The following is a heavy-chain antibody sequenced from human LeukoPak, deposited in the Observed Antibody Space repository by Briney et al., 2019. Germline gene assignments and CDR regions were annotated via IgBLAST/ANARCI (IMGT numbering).Heavy chain of an antibody. CDR1: GYTFTGYY. D-gene: IGHD2-8*02. CDR3: ATYRQVLLPFES. CDR2: INPNSGGT. V-gene: IGHV1-2*02. Sequence: ASVKVSCKASGYTFTGYYIHWVRQAPGQGLEWMGWINPNSGGTNYAQKFQGRVTMTRDTSISTAYMELSRLRSDDTAIYYCATYRQVLLPFESWGQGTLVTVSS. J-gene: IGHJ4*02.